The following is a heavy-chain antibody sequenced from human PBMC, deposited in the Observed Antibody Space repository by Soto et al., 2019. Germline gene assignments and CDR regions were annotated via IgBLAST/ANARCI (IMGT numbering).Heavy chain of an antibody. D-gene: IGHD2-21*02. J-gene: IGHJ3*02. CDR2: TRNKANSYTT. CDR3: VSHVVVTLIKAFDI. V-gene: IGHV3-72*01. CDR1: GFTFSDHY. Sequence: EVQLVESGGGLVQPGGSLSLSCAASGFTFSDHYMDWVRQAPGKGLEWVGRTRNKANSYTTEYAASVKGRFTISRDDSKNSLYLQMNSLKTEDTAVYYCVSHVVVTLIKAFDIWGQGTMVTVSS.